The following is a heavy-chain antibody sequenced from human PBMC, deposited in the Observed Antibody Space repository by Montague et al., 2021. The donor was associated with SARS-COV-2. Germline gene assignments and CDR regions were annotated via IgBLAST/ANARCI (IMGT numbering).Heavy chain of an antibody. V-gene: IGHV4-59*01. J-gene: IGHJ5*02. CDR2: IYYSGST. Sequence: SETLSLTCTVSGDSISSYYWSWIRQPPGKGLEWIGYIYYSGSTNSNPSLKTRVTISLDTSKNQFSLRLSSVTAADTAVYYCVREILQHSSGWNTWNGWFDPWGQGTLVTVSS. D-gene: IGHD6-19*01. CDR3: VREILQHSSGWNTWNGWFDP. CDR1: GDSISSYY.